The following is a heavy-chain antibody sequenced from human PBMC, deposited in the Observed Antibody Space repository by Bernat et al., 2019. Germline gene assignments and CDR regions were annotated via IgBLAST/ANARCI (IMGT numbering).Heavy chain of an antibody. CDR2: ISGDGGST. V-gene: IGHV3-43*02. D-gene: IGHD5-12*01. CDR3: AKISRYSGYDWFDY. J-gene: IGHJ4*02. Sequence: VQLVESGGGLVKPGGSLRLSCAASGFTFDDYAMHWVRQAPGKGLEWVSLISGDGGSTYYADSVKGRFTISRDNSKNSLYLQMNSLRTEDTALYYCAKISRYSGYDWFDYWGQGTLVTVSS. CDR1: GFTFDDYA.